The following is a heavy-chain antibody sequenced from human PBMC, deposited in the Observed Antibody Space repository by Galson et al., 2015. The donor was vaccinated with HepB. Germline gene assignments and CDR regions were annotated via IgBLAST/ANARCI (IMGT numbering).Heavy chain of an antibody. V-gene: IGHV3-30*18. J-gene: IGHJ6*02. D-gene: IGHD3-10*01. CDR3: AKDRVRGVQQAYYYGMDV. CDR1: GFTFSSYG. CDR2: ISYDGSNK. Sequence: SLRLSCAASGFTFSSYGMHWVRQAPGKGLEWVAVISYDGSNKYYADSVKGRFTISRDNSKNTLYLQMNSLRAEDTAVYYCAKDRVRGVQQAYYYGMDVWGQGTTVTVSS.